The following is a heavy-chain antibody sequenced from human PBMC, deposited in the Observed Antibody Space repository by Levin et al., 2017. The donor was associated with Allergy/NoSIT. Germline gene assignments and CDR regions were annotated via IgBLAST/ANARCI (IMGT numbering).Heavy chain of an antibody. J-gene: IGHJ5*02. V-gene: IGHV4-39*01. Sequence: SETLSLTCTVSGGSISSSSYYWGWIRQPPGKGLEWIGSIYYSGSTYYNPSLKSRVTISVDTSKNQFSLKLSSVTAADTAVYYCARLGSGWHLNWFDPWGQGTLVTVSS. CDR3: ARLGSGWHLNWFDP. CDR1: GGSISSSSYY. CDR2: IYYSGST. D-gene: IGHD6-19*01.